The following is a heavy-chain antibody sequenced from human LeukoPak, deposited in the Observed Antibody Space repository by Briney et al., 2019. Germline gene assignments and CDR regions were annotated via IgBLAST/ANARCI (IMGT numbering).Heavy chain of an antibody. V-gene: IGHV4-39*01. CDR1: GGSISSSTYY. J-gene: IGHJ4*02. CDR3: ARQTNRGAGNFDS. Sequence: PSETLSLTCTVSGGSISSSTYYWGWIRQAPGKGLEWIGTIYYSDSTNYNPSLKSRVTISVDMSKNQLSLNPNSVTAADTAVYYCARQTNRGAGNFDSWGQGTLVTVSS. D-gene: IGHD1-1*01. CDR2: IYYSDST.